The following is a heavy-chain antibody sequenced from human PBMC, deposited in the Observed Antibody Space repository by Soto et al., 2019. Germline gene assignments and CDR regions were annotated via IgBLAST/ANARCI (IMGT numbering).Heavy chain of an antibody. CDR2: FIPIFGTA. CDR1: GGTFSSYA. CDR3: ARGGYYYDSSNYKLNY. V-gene: IGHV1-69*06. D-gene: IGHD3-22*01. Sequence: QVQLVQSRAEVKKPGSSVKVSCKASGGTFSSYAISWVRQAPGQGLEWMGRFIPIFGTANYAHKFQGRVTITADKSTSTAYMELSSLRSEDTAVYYCARGGYYYDSSNYKLNYWGQGTLVTVSS. J-gene: IGHJ4*02.